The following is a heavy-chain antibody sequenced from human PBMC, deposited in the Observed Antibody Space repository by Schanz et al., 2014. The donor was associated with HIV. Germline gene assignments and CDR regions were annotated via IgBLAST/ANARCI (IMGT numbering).Heavy chain of an antibody. D-gene: IGHD6-19*01. CDR1: GFIFSSYG. CDR2: IWYDGSIK. CDR3: ARGHTSGLFQGGPDS. V-gene: IGHV3-33*01. J-gene: IGHJ4*02. Sequence: VQLLESGGGLVQPGGSLRLSCAASGFIFSSYGIHWVRQAPGKGLEWVAVIWYDGSIKYYADSVKGRFTISRDNSKNTLYLQMDSLRSEDTAVYYCARGHTSGLFQGGPDSWGQGTLVTVSS.